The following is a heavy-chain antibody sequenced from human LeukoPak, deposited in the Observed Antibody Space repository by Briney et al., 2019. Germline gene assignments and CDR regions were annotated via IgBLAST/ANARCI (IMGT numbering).Heavy chain of an antibody. CDR1: GGSISSSSYY. V-gene: IGHV4-39*01. CDR2: IYYSGST. D-gene: IGHD3-3*01. Sequence: SETLSLTCTVSGGSISSSSYYWGWIRQPPGKGLEWIGSIYYSGSTYYNPSLKSRVTISVDTSKNQFSLKLSSVTAADTAVSYCARHWSVGYYDFWSGPDYWGQGTLVTVSS. J-gene: IGHJ4*02. CDR3: ARHWSVGYYDFWSGPDY.